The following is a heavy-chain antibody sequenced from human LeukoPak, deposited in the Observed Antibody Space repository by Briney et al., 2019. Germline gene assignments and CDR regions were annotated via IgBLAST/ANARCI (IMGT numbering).Heavy chain of an antibody. CDR3: ASKQLDYYGMDV. V-gene: IGHV3-30-3*01. J-gene: IGHJ6*02. CDR2: ISYDGSNK. Sequence: PGRSLRLSCAASGFTFSSYAMHWVRQAPGKGLEWVAVISYDGSNKYYADSVKGRFTISRDNSKNTLYLQMNSLRAEDTAVYYCASKQLDYYGMDVWGQGTTVTVSS. D-gene: IGHD6-13*01. CDR1: GFTFSSYA.